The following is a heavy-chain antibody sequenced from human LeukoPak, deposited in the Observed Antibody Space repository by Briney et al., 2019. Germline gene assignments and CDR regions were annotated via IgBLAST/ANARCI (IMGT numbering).Heavy chain of an antibody. CDR1: GFTFSNYW. CDR2: INNDGRST. CDR3: VRDRAVSPFPPDAFDM. D-gene: IGHD4-17*01. V-gene: IGHV3-74*01. J-gene: IGHJ3*02. Sequence: GGSLRLSCAASGFTFSNYWMHWVRQAPGKGLVWVSRINNDGRSTKYADSVKGRFTISRDNAKNTLYLQMNSLRAEDTAVYYCVRDRAVSPFPPDAFDMWGQGTMVTVAS.